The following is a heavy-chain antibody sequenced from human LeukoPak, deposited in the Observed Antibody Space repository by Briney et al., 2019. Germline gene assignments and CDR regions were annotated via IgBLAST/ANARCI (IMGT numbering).Heavy chain of an antibody. CDR3: GRSSVGGSYRCVDY. J-gene: IGHJ4*02. V-gene: IGHV3-21*01. CDR2: ISSSSSYI. CDR1: GFTFSSYR. Sequence: GGSLRLSCAASGFTFSSYRMNGVRQAPGKGLVGFSSISSSSSYIYYVDSVKGRFTISRDTAKNPLYLQMNSLRAEDTAVYYCGRSSVGGSYRCVDYWGQGTLVTVSS. D-gene: IGHD3-16*02.